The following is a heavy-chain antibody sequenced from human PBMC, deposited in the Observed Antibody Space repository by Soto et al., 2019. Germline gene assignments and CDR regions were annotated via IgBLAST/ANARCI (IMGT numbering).Heavy chain of an antibody. J-gene: IGHJ4*02. Sequence: QVQLEESGGGVVQPGRSLRLSCAASGFTISTYGMHWVRQAPGKGLEWVAFISYDGSNKYYADSVKGRFTISRDNSKNTLYLQMNSLRAEDTAVYYCAKDYTDYTYSFDYWGQGTLVTVSS. D-gene: IGHD4-4*01. V-gene: IGHV3-30*18. CDR2: ISYDGSNK. CDR3: AKDYTDYTYSFDY. CDR1: GFTISTYG.